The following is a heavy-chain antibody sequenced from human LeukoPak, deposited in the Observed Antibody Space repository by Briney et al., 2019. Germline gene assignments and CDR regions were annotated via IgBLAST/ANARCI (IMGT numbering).Heavy chain of an antibody. V-gene: IGHV3-33*08. J-gene: IGHJ6*03. D-gene: IGHD6-13*01. CDR2: IWYDGSNK. CDR1: GFTFSSYG. CDR3: ARASVSAAARPLYYYYMDV. Sequence: PGGSLRLSCAASGFTFSSYGMHWVRQAPGKGLEWVAVIWYDGSNKYYADSVKGRFTISRDNSKNTLYLQMNSLRAENTAVYYCARASVSAAARPLYYYYMDVWGKGTTVTVSS.